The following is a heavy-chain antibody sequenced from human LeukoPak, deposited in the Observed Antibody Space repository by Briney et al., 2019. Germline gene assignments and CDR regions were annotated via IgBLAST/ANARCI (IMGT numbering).Heavy chain of an antibody. CDR2: IYPGDSDT. D-gene: IGHD6-13*01. CDR3: ARRGSTSGYFEY. V-gene: IGHV5-51*01. J-gene: IGHJ4*02. CDR1: EYSFTNYW. Sequence: AGESLKISCKGSEYSFTNYWIGWVRQMPGKGLEWMGIIYPGDSDTRYSPSFQGQVTISADKSVSTAYLQWTSLKASDTAIYYCARRGSTSGYFEYWGQGTLVTVFS.